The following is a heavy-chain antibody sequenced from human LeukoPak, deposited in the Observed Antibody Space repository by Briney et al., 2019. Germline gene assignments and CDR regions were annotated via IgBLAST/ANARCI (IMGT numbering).Heavy chain of an antibody. D-gene: IGHD3-16*02. J-gene: IGHJ6*02. CDR1: GYTLTELS. CDR2: FNPEDGET. V-gene: IGHV1-24*01. Sequence: ASVKVSCKVSGYTLTELSMHWVRQAPGKGLEWVGGFNPEDGETIYAEKLQGRVTMTEDTSTDTAYMELSSLRSEDTAVYYCATVVSPMVTFGGVIAAVNYYYYYGMDVWGQGTTVTVSS. CDR3: ATVVSPMVTFGGVIAAVNYYYYYGMDV.